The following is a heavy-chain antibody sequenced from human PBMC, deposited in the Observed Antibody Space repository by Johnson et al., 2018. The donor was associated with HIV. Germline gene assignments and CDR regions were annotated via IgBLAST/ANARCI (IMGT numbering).Heavy chain of an antibody. CDR3: ARETGTHAFDI. CDR1: GFTFSRYD. CDR2: IGTAGDT. Sequence: AQLVESGGGLVQPGGSLRLSCAASGFTFSRYDMHWVRQATGKGLEWVSGIGTAGDTYYPGSVKGRFTISRENAKNSLYLQMNNLRAGDTAVYYCARETGTHAFDIWGQGTMVTVSS. D-gene: IGHD1-1*01. J-gene: IGHJ3*02. V-gene: IGHV3-13*01.